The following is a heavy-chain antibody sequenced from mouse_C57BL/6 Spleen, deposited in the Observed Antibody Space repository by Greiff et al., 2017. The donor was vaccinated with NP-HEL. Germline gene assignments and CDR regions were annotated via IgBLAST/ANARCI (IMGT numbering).Heavy chain of an antibody. Sequence: EVKVVESGGGLVKPGGSLKLSCAASGFTFSDYGMHWVRQAPEKGLEWVAYISSGSSTIYYADPVKGRFTISRDNAKNTLFLQMTSLRSEDTDMYYGERGVYGRVGYYYAMDYWGQGTSVTVSS. CDR2: ISSGSSTI. CDR1: GFTFSDYG. CDR3: ERGVYGRVGYYYAMDY. J-gene: IGHJ4*01. V-gene: IGHV5-17*01. D-gene: IGHD1-1*01.